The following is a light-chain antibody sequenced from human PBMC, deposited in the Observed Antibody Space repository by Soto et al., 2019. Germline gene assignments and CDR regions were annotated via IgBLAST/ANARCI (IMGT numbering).Light chain of an antibody. CDR3: SSFTSRDTLV. J-gene: IGLJ3*02. CDR1: SSDIGGYDF. CDR2: EVT. Sequence: QSLLTQPASVSGSPGQSITISCTGTSSDIGGYDFVSWYQQHPAKAPRLIISEVTNRPSGVSNRFSGSKSGNTASLTISGLQVEDEADYFCSSFTSRDTLVFGGGTKLTVL. V-gene: IGLV2-14*01.